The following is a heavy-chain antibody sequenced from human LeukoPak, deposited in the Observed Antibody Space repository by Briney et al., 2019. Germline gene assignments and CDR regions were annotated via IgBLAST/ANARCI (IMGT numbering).Heavy chain of an antibody. CDR3: ARDRYDFWSGYYYYYGMDV. CDR1: GGSISSGSYY. V-gene: IGHV4-61*02. J-gene: IGHJ6*01. D-gene: IGHD3-3*01. CDR2: IYTSGST. Sequence: SETLSLTCTVSGGSISSGSYYWSWIRQPAGKRLEWIGRIYTSGSTNYNPSLKSRVTISVDTSKNQFSLKLSSVTAADTAVYYCARDRYDFWSGYYYYYGMDVWGQGTTVTVS.